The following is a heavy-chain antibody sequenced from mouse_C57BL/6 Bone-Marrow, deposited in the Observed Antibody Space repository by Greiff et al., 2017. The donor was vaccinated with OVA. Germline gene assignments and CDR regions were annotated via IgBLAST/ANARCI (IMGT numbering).Heavy chain of an antibody. CDR3: LYYGSSRGNFDV. D-gene: IGHD1-1*01. Sequence: VKLQQSGPELVKPGASVKISCKASGYAFSSSWMNWVKQRPGKGLEWIGRIYPGDGDTNYNGKFTGKATLTADKSSSTAYMQLSSLTSEDSAVYFCLYYGSSRGNFDVWGTGTTVTVSS. CDR1: GYAFSSSW. CDR2: IYPGDGDT. V-gene: IGHV1-82*01. J-gene: IGHJ1*03.